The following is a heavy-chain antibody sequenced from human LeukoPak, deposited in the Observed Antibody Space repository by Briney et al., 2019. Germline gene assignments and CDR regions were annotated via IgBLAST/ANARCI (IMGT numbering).Heavy chain of an antibody. J-gene: IGHJ5*02. CDR1: GYTFTNYY. CDR3: VREENWFDP. CDR2: INPIGGST. Sequence: ASVKVSCKTSGYTFTNYYMHWVRQAPGQGLEWMGIINPIGGSTSYAQKFQGRVTMTTDTSTSTAYMELRSLRSDDTAVYYCVREENWFDPWGQGTLVTVSS. V-gene: IGHV1-46*01.